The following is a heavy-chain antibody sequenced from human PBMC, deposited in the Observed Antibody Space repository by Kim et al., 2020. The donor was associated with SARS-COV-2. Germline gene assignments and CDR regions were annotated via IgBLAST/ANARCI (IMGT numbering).Heavy chain of an antibody. CDR1: GGSIRGGGYY. Sequence: SETLSLTCAVSGGSIRGGGYYWAWIRQQSGKGLEWIGYIYDSGSEPTYYSSSLKTRLTISIDTSENHVSLKINSVTAADTAVYYCARGHRSSSWYSGAFDIWGHGTLVIVSS. J-gene: IGHJ3*02. CDR3: ARGHRSSSWYSGAFDI. CDR2: IYDSGSEPT. D-gene: IGHD6-13*01. V-gene: IGHV4-31*11.